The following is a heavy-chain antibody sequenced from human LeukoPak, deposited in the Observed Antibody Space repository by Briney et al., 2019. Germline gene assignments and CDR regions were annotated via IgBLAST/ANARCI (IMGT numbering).Heavy chain of an antibody. CDR3: ATASYGSGSCYNRCWFDP. CDR1: GGTFSIYA. CDR2: FDPEDGET. J-gene: IGHJ5*02. D-gene: IGHD3-10*01. Sequence: ASVTVSFKASGGTFSIYAISWVRQAPGQGREWMGGFDPEDGETIYTQKFQGRVTMTEDTSTDTAYMELSSLRSEDTAVYYCATASYGSGSCYNRCWFDPWGQGTLVTVSS. V-gene: IGHV1-24*01.